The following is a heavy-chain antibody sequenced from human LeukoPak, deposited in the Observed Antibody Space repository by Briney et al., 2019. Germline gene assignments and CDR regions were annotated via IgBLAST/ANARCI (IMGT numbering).Heavy chain of an antibody. V-gene: IGHV4-31*03. J-gene: IGHJ3*02. CDR3: ARVSSGVFDI. D-gene: IGHD2-15*01. CDR2: MYYSGST. Sequence: SQTLSLTCTVSGGSISSGGYYWSWIRQHPGKGLEWIGYMYYSGSTYYNPSLKSRVTISLDTSKSQFSLKLSSVTAADTAVYYCARVSSGVFDIWGQGTVVTVSS. CDR1: GGSISSGGYY.